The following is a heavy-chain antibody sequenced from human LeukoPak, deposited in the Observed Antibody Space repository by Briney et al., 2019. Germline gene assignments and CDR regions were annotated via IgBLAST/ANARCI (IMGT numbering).Heavy chain of an antibody. J-gene: IGHJ5*02. CDR3: ARGPIVGIRDGWFDP. V-gene: IGHV1-2*02. Sequence: ASVKVSCKASGYTFTGYYMHWVRQAPGQGLEWMGWINPNSGGTNYAQKFQGRVTMTRDTSISTAYMELSRLRSDDTAVYYCARGPIVGIRDGWFDPWGQGTLVTVSS. D-gene: IGHD1-26*01. CDR1: GYTFTGYY. CDR2: INPNSGGT.